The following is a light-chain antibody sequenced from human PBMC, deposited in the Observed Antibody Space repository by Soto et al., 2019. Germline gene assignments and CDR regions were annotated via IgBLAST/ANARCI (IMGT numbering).Light chain of an antibody. CDR2: GAS. V-gene: IGKV3-15*01. CDR1: QSVSIN. J-gene: IGKJ1*01. Sequence: EIVLTQSPVTLSVSPGERATLSCRASQSVSINLAWFQQKPGQAPRLVIHGASTRATGIPARFSGSGSGTEFTLTISGLEPEDSAAYYCQRHGATFGQGTKVDIK. CDR3: QRHGAT.